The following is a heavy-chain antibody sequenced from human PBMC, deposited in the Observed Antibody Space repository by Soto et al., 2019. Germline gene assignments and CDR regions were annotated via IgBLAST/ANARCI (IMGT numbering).Heavy chain of an antibody. J-gene: IGHJ4*02. CDR3: ATDASFGGIRYCSTTTCPGYFEY. CDR1: CGSLSSGAYY. CDR2: IHYSGSS. D-gene: IGHD2-2*01. V-gene: IGHV4-31*03. Sequence: TPSLTRTAPCGSLSSGAYYWSWVPQHPRKRPEGVGYIHYSGSSLYNPSLKSRVTISVDPSNNQFSLKLSSVTAADTAVYYCATDASFGGIRYCSTTTCPGYFEYWGQGALVTVSS.